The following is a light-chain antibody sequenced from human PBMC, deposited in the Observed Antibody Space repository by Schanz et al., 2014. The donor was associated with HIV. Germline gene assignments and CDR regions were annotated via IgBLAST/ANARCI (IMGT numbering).Light chain of an antibody. J-gene: IGLJ2*01. V-gene: IGLV1-51*01. Sequence: QSVLTQPPSVSALPGQRVTISCSGGALNVGDNSVSWYQQFPGTAPKLLIFANYQRPSEIPDRFSGSKTGTSGTLAISGLQTEDEADYYCATWDSILNAVVFGGGTKLTVL. CDR2: ANY. CDR3: ATWDSILNAVV. CDR1: ALNVGDNS.